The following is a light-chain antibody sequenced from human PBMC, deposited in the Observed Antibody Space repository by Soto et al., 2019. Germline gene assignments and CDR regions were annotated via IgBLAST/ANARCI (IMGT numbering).Light chain of an antibody. J-gene: IGKJ2*01. V-gene: IGKV1-39*01. CDR3: QQSYSIPYT. CDR2: VVS. Sequence: DIQLTQSPSSLSASVGDRVTITCRASQTISRNLNWYQQKPGEAPKLLMYVVSSLQGGVPSRFSGSESGTDYTLTISSLQPDDFANYFCQQSYSIPYTFGQGTKLEIK. CDR1: QTISRN.